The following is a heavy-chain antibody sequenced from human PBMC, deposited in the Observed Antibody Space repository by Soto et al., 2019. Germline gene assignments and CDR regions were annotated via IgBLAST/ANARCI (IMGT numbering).Heavy chain of an antibody. CDR2: ISAHNGNT. CDR3: ARGRYGDY. J-gene: IGHJ4*02. V-gene: IGHV1-18*01. CDR1: GYTFTSYG. Sequence: QVHLVQSGAEVKKPGASVKVSCKASGYTFTSYGITWVRQAPGQGLEWMGWISAHNGNTDYAQKLQGRVIVTRDTSTSTAYMELRSCISDGTAVYYCARGRYGDYWGQGALVTVSS. D-gene: IGHD1-1*01.